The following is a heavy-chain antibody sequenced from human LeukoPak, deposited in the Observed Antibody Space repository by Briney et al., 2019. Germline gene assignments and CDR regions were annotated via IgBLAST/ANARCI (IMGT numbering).Heavy chain of an antibody. D-gene: IGHD3-22*01. CDR3: ARGNYDSSGYQTR. J-gene: IGHJ4*02. V-gene: IGHV7-4-1*02. CDR1: GYTFSTYT. CDR2: INTNTGNP. Sequence: ASVKVSCKASGYTFSTYTMHWVRQAPGQGLEWMGWINTNTGNPKYAQGFTGRFVFSLDTSVSTAYLQISSLKAEDTAVYYCARGNYDSSGYQTRWGQGTLVTVSS.